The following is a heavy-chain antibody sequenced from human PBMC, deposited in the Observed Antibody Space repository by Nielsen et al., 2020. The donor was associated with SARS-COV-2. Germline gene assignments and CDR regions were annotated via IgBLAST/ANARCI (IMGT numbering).Heavy chain of an antibody. J-gene: IGHJ6*02. Sequence: VRQMPGKGLVWVSRINSDGSSTSYADSVKGRFTISRDNAKNSLYLQMNSLRAEDTAVYYCARDSSGWYALTTYYYYGMDVWGQGTTVTVSS. D-gene: IGHD6-19*01. CDR3: ARDSSGWYALTTYYYYGMDV. CDR2: INSDGSST. V-gene: IGHV3-74*01.